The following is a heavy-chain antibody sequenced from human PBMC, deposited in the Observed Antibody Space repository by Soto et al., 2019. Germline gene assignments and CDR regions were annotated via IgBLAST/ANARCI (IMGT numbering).Heavy chain of an antibody. D-gene: IGHD2-15*01. J-gene: IGHJ3*02. V-gene: IGHV4-59*08. CDR2: IYHSGST. Sequence: QVQLEESGPGLVKPSETLSLTCTVSGGSISSYYWSWIRQPPGKGLEWIAHIYHSGSTNHNPSLKSRVTISVDTSKNQFSLKLSSVTAADTAMYYCARHYCSGGTCYVRDAFDIWGQGTMVTVSS. CDR3: ARHYCSGGTCYVRDAFDI. CDR1: GGSISSYY.